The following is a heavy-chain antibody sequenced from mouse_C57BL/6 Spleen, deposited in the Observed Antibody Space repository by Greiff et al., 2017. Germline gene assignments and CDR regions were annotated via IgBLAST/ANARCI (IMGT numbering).Heavy chain of an antibody. CDR1: GYSITSGYY. CDR3: ARGDYSNLMDY. V-gene: IGHV3-6*01. CDR2: ISYDGSN. Sequence: EVKLQESGPGLVKPSQSLSLTCSVTGYSITSGYYWNWIRQFPGNKLEWMGYISYDGSNNYNPSLKNRISLTRDTSKNQFFLKLNSVTTEDTATYYCARGDYSNLMDYWGQGTSVTVSS. D-gene: IGHD2-5*01. J-gene: IGHJ4*01.